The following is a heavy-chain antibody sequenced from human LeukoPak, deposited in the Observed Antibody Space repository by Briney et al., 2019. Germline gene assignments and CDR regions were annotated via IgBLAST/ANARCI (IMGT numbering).Heavy chain of an antibody. Sequence: PGGSLRLSCATFGLTFNSYWMSWVRQAPGKGLEWVANTKQDGSEEYYVDSVKGRFTISRDNAKNSLFLQMNSLRAEDTAVYYCARGRFCSSTSCSHFDIWGQGTLVTVSS. CDR1: GLTFNSYW. CDR3: ARGRFCSSTSCSHFDI. J-gene: IGHJ4*02. D-gene: IGHD2-2*01. V-gene: IGHV3-7*01. CDR2: TKQDGSEE.